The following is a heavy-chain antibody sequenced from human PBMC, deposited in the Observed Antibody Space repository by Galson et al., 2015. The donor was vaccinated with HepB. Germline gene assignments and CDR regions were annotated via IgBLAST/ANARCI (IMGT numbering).Heavy chain of an antibody. CDR3: ARDPGGSWYYNYYYYGMDV. J-gene: IGHJ6*02. Sequence: SVKVSCKASGGTFSSYAISWVRQAPGQGLEWMGGIIPIFGTANYAQKFQGRVTITRDTSASTAYMELSSLRSEDTAVYYCARDPGGSWYYNYYYYGMDVWGQGTTVTVSS. CDR2: IIPIFGTA. CDR1: GGTFSSYA. D-gene: IGHD6-13*01. V-gene: IGHV1-69*05.